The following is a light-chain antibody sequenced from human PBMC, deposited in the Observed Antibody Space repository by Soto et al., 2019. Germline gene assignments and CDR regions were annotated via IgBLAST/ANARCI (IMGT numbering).Light chain of an antibody. CDR1: QDIGNN. CDR2: AAS. V-gene: IGKV1-17*01. J-gene: IGKJ1*01. Sequence: DIQMTQSPSSLSASVGGRVTITCRASQDIGNNLGWYQQKPGNAPRSISYAASSLQSGVPSRFRGTESGTEFTLTISSLKPDDFETYYCQHYNSYSEAFGQGTKVDIK. CDR3: QHYNSYSEA.